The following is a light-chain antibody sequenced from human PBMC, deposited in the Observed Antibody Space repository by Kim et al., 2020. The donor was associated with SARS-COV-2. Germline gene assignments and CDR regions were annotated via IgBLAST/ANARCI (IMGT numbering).Light chain of an antibody. CDR1: NIEGKS. Sequence: APGETALITCGGNNIEGKSVHWYQQKPGQAPILVISYDTDRSSGIPERFSGSNSGNTATLTIGRVEAGDEADYYCQVWDSTTDHVVFGGGTQLTVL. CDR2: YDT. V-gene: IGLV3-21*04. J-gene: IGLJ2*01. CDR3: QVWDSTTDHVV.